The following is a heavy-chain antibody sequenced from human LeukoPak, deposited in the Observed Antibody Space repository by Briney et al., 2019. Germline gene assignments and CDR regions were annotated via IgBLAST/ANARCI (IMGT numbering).Heavy chain of an antibody. Sequence: SETLSLTCTVSGYSISSGYYWGWIRQPPGKGLEWIGSIYHSGSTYYNPSLKSRVTISVDTSKNQFSLKLSSVTAADTAVYYCARAHSGSYLGSFDYWGQGTLVTVSS. CDR2: IYHSGST. D-gene: IGHD1-26*01. CDR1: GYSISSGYY. CDR3: ARAHSGSYLGSFDY. J-gene: IGHJ4*02. V-gene: IGHV4-38-2*02.